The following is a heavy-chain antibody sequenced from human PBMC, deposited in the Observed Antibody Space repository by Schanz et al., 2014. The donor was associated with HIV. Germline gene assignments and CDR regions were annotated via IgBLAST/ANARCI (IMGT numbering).Heavy chain of an antibody. J-gene: IGHJ4*02. CDR2: ISISGETT. Sequence: VQLVESGGGVVQPGRSLRLSCAASGFSFDMNAMHWVRQAPGKGLEWVSGISISGETTYYADSVKGRFTISRDNSKNTLYLQMNSLRVEDTAVYYCANEEVPNDYWGQGTLVTVSS. CDR1: GFSFDMNA. CDR3: ANEEVPNDY. V-gene: IGHV3-23*04.